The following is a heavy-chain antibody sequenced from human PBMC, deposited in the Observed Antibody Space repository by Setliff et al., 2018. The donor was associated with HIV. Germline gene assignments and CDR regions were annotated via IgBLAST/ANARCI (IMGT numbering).Heavy chain of an antibody. V-gene: IGHV4-39*07. Sequence: NPSETLSLTCTVSGGSTTSSTYYWGWIRQPPGRGLEWIGSVSYSGRTYYNPSLKSRVTISTDTSKNQFSLELTSVIAADTAVYYCAREECTSWPRVHYWGQGALVTVSS. CDR2: VSYSGRT. D-gene: IGHD6-13*01. CDR3: AREECTSWPRVHY. CDR1: GGSTTSSTYY. J-gene: IGHJ4*02.